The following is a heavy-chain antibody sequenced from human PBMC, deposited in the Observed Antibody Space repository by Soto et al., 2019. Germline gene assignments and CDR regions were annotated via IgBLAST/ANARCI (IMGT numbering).Heavy chain of an antibody. CDR3: ARGLQGPFDY. J-gene: IGHJ4*02. D-gene: IGHD4-4*01. Sequence: QVQLVQSXXXXXXXGSSVKVSCKASGGTFSSYAISWVRQAPGQGLEWMGGIIPIFGTANYAQKFQGRVTITADESTSTAYMELSSLRSEDTAVYYCARGLQGPFDYWGQGTLVTVSS. V-gene: IGHV1-69*12. CDR1: GGTFSSYA. CDR2: IIPIFGTA.